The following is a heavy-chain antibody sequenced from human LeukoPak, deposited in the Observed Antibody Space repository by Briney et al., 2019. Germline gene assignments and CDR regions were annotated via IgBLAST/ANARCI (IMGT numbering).Heavy chain of an antibody. V-gene: IGHV3-30*18. CDR3: AKEGLCSSWY. CDR2: ISFDGSNK. CDR1: GFTLSAYA. Sequence: GGSLRLSCAASGFTLSAYAMHWVRQAPGKGLEWVALISFDGSNKCSADSVKGRFTISRDSSKNILYLQVNSLRAEDTVVFYFAKEGLCSSWY. D-gene: IGHD6-13*01. J-gene: IGHJ2*01.